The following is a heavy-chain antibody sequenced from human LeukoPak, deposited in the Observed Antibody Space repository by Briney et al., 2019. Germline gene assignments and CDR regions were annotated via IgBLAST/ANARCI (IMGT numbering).Heavy chain of an antibody. Sequence: PGGSLRLSCAASGFTFSDYYMSWIRQAPGKGLEWVSYISSSSSYTNYADSVKGRFTISRDNAKNSLYLQMNSLRAEDTAVYYCARGGSSRYYFDYWGQGTLVTVSS. CDR2: ISSSSSYT. CDR1: GFTFSDYY. D-gene: IGHD6-13*01. V-gene: IGHV3-11*05. J-gene: IGHJ4*02. CDR3: ARGGSSRYYFDY.